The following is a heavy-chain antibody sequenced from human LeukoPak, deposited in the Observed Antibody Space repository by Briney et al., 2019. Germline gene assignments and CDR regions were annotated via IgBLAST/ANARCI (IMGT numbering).Heavy chain of an antibody. D-gene: IGHD1-26*01. J-gene: IGHJ4*02. V-gene: IGHV3-23*01. CDR1: GFTFTSYS. CDR2: ISGGGGST. CDR3: AKGGKWDVTPFDY. Sequence: GGSLRLSCAASGFTFTSYSMNWVRQAPGKGLEWVSTISGGGGSTYYADSVKGRFTISRNDSKNTLYLQVNSLRAEDTAVYYCAKGGKWDVTPFDYWGQGTLVTVSS.